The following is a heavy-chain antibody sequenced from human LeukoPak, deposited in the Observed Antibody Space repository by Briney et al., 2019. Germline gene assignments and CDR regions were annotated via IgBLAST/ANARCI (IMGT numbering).Heavy chain of an antibody. CDR2: TIPIFGTA. D-gene: IGHD3-3*01. CDR1: GGTFSSYA. CDR3: ARGLYYDFWSGNYNWFDP. V-gene: IGHV1-69*06. J-gene: IGHJ5*02. Sequence: SVKASCKASGGTFSSYAISWVRQAPGQGLEWMGGTIPIFGTANYAQKFQGRVTITADKSTSTAYMELSRLRSDDTAVYYCARGLYYDFWSGNYNWFDPWGQGTLVTVSS.